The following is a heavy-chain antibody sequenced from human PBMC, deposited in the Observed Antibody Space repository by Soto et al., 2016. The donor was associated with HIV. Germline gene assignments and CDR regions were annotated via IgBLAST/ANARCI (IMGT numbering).Heavy chain of an antibody. D-gene: IGHD3-10*01. CDR3: ARASVGGSGVMYYFEY. CDR1: GYTFSSYD. Sequence: QVQLMQSGTQLKKPGSSVKVSCKASGYTFSSYDINWVRQATGQGLEWMGWMNPTSGNTGYAQKFQDRVTITRNSSTNTAYMELSSLRSEDTAVYYCARASVGGSGVMYYFEYWGQGTPVTVSS. J-gene: IGHJ4*02. CDR2: MNPTSGNT. V-gene: IGHV1-8*03.